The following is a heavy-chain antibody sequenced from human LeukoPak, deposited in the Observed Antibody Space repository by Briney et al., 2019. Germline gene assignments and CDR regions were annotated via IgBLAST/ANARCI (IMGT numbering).Heavy chain of an antibody. CDR2: IYYSRTP. CDR3: ARHYSSGYRKFDY. Sequence: SETLSLTCTVSGGSISSYYWSWVRQPPGKGMEWIDYIYYSRTPNYNPSLKRLVTISVDPSKNHFSLKLSSVTAADTAVYYCARHYSSGYRKFDYWGQGTLVTVSS. D-gene: IGHD3-22*01. V-gene: IGHV4-59*01. CDR1: GGSISSYY. J-gene: IGHJ4*02.